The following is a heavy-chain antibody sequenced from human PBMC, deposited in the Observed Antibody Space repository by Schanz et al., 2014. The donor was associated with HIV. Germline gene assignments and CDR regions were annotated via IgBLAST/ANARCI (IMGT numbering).Heavy chain of an antibody. CDR3: AKGARAHKVTTGVDV. CDR2: ISSNTNYI. Sequence: EVQLVESGGGLVQPGGSLRLSCAASGFTFNNYGVNWVRQAPGKGLEWISSISSNTNYINYADSVKGRFTISRDNAKNSLYLQMNSLRAEDTAVYYCAKGARAHKVTTGVDVWGPGTTVTVSS. J-gene: IGHJ6*02. CDR1: GFTFNNYG. D-gene: IGHD4-17*01. V-gene: IGHV3-21*01.